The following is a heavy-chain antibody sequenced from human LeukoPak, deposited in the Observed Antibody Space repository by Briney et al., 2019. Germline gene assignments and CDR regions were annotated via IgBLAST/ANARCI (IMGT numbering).Heavy chain of an antibody. CDR2: VDPEDGET. J-gene: IGHJ4*02. D-gene: IGHD6-6*01. V-gene: IGHV1-69-2*01. Sequence: ATVKISCKVSGYTLTDYCMHWVQQAPGKGLEWMGLVDPEDGETIYAEKFQGRVTITADTSTDTAYMELSSLRSEDTAVYYCATDRSSSPVRSPFDYWGQGTLVTVSS. CDR3: ATDRSSSPVRSPFDY. CDR1: GYTLTDYC.